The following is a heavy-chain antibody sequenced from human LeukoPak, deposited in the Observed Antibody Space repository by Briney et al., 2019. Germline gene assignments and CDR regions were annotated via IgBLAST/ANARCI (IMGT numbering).Heavy chain of an antibody. D-gene: IGHD3-22*01. CDR3: ARDPYYYDSSGYYSGAFDI. CDR1: GGSISSGGYY. V-gene: IGHV4-31*03. CDR2: IYYSGST. J-gene: IGHJ3*02. Sequence: SGTLSLTCTVSGGSISSGGYYWSWIRQHPGKGLEWIGYIYYSGSTYYNPSLKSRVTISVDTSKNQFSLKLSSVTAADTAVYYCARDPYYYDSSGYYSGAFDIWGQGTMVTVSS.